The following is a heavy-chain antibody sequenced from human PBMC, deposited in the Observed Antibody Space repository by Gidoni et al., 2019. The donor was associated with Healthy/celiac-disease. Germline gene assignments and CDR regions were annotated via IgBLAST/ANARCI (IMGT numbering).Heavy chain of an antibody. D-gene: IGHD2-15*01. CDR1: GFTFSDYY. V-gene: IGHV3-11*06. CDR3: ARGGVVAATDWFDP. J-gene: IGHJ5*02. CDR2: ISSSSSYT. Sequence: QVQLVESGGGLVKPGGSLRLSCAASGFTFSDYYRSWIRQAPGKWLEWVSYISSSSSYTNYADSVKGRFTISRDNAKNSLYLQMNSLRAEDTAVYYCARGGVVAATDWFDPWGQGTLVTVSS.